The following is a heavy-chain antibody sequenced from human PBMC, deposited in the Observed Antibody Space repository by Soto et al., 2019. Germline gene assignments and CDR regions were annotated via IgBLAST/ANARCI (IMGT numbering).Heavy chain of an antibody. D-gene: IGHD3-3*01. CDR2: FDPEDGET. CDR3: AKTARITIFGVVIPDFDY. J-gene: IGHJ4*02. Sequence: ASVKVSCKVSGYTLTELSMHWVRQAPGKGLEWMGGFDPEDGETIYAQKFQGRVTMTEDTSTDTAYMELSSLRSEDTAVYYCAKTARITIFGVVIPDFDYWGQGTLVTVSS. V-gene: IGHV1-24*01. CDR1: GYTLTELS.